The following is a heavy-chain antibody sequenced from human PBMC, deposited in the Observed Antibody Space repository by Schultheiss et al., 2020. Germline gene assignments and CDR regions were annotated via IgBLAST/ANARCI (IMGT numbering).Heavy chain of an antibody. CDR2: ISYDGSNK. CDR1: GFTFSSYA. CDR3: ARDGGYSYGTPSYYYMDV. D-gene: IGHD5-18*01. V-gene: IGHV3-30-3*01. J-gene: IGHJ6*03. Sequence: GESLKISCAASGFTFSSYAMHWVRQAPGKGLEWVAVISYDGSNKYYADSVKGRFTISRDNSKNTLYLQMNSLRAEDTAVYYCARDGGYSYGTPSYYYMDVWGKGTTVTVSS.